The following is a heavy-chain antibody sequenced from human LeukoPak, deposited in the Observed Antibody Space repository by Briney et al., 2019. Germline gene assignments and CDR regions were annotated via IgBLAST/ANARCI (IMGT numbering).Heavy chain of an antibody. CDR2: LWYDGSNK. D-gene: IGHD4-11*01. CDR3: ANTDYYSNYGY. V-gene: IGHV3-33*08. CDR1: GFTFSDYY. J-gene: IGHJ4*02. Sequence: AGGSLRLSCAASGFTFSDYYMIWIRQAPGKGLEWVAVLWYDGSNKYYADSVKGRFTISRDNSKNTLYLQMNSLRAEDTAVYYCANTDYYSNYGYWGQGTLVTVSS.